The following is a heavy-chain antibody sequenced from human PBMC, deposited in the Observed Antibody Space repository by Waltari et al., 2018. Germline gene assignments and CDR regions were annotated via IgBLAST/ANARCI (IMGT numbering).Heavy chain of an antibody. Sequence: EVQLLESGGGLVQPGGSLRLSCAASGFTFSSYAMSWVRQAPGKGLEWVSAISGSGGSTYYADSVKGRFTISRDNSKNTLYLQMNSLRAEDTAVYYCAKDVPTQGFIPVTLLTSGPGDSWGQGTLVTVSS. CDR3: AKDVPTQGFIPVTLLTSGPGDS. V-gene: IGHV3-23*01. J-gene: IGHJ5*01. D-gene: IGHD3-16*01. CDR1: GFTFSSYA. CDR2: ISGSGGST.